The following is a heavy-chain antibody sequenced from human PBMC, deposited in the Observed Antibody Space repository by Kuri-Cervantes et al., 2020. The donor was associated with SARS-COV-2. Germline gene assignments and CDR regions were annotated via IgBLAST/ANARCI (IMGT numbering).Heavy chain of an antibody. CDR1: GYTLTELS. CDR2: FDPEDGET. V-gene: IGHV1-24*01. J-gene: IGHJ4*02. Sequence: ASVKVSCKVSGYTLTELSMHWVRQAPGKGLEWMGGFDPEDGETIYAQKFQGRVTMTEDTSTDTAYMELRSLRSDDTAVYYCVFGSIGQLGNFDYWGQGTLVTVSS. D-gene: IGHD6-13*01. CDR3: VFGSIGQLGNFDY.